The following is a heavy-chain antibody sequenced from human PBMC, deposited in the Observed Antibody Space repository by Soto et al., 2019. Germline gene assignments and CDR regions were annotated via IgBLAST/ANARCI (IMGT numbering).Heavy chain of an antibody. V-gene: IGHV1-69*06. J-gene: IGHJ4*02. CDR1: GGTISTNV. Sequence: QVQLMQSGAEVTKPGSSVKVSCKASGGTISTNVISWVRQAPGQGLAWMGAIMPIFAAPNNAQKFQGRLTITADTSTTTVYMELSSLTAEDTAVYCCATGARYCSGGSCYPDDWGQGTLVIVSS. CDR2: IMPIFAAP. CDR3: ATGARYCSGGSCYPDD. D-gene: IGHD2-15*01.